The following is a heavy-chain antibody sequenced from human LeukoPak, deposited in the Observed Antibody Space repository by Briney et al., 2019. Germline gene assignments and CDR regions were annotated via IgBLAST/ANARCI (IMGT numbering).Heavy chain of an antibody. D-gene: IGHD2/OR15-2a*01. J-gene: IGHJ3*02. V-gene: IGHV4-61*05. CDR1: GGSISSSSYY. CDR3: ARHCDSSLDAFDI. CDR2: IYYSGST. Sequence: SETLSLTCTVSGGSISSSSYYWGWIRQPPGKGLEWIGYIYYSGSTNYNPSLKSRVTISVDTSKNQFSLKLSSVTAADTAVYYCARHCDSSLDAFDIWGQGTMVTVSS.